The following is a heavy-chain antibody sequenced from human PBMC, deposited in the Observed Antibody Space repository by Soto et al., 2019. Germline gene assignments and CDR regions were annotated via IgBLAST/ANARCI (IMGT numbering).Heavy chain of an antibody. J-gene: IGHJ4*02. Sequence: EVQLVESGGGLVQPGGSLRLSYAASGFRFSMYWMSWVRQAPGKGLEWVANIKEDGSQKYYVDSVKGRFTMSRDNAKNSLYLQMISLRAEDTAVYYCARHQVGYRVTDYWGQGTLVTVAS. CDR2: IKEDGSQK. V-gene: IGHV3-7*01. CDR3: ARHQVGYRVTDY. CDR1: GFRFSMYW. D-gene: IGHD1-26*01.